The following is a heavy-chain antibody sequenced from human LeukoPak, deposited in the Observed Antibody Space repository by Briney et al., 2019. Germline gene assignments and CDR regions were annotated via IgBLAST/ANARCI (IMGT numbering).Heavy chain of an antibody. CDR1: GGSFRGYY. CDR2: INHSGST. J-gene: IGHJ4*02. V-gene: IGHV4-34*01. D-gene: IGHD3-10*01. Sequence: SETLSLTCGGYGGSFRGYYWSWIRQPPGKRLEWIGEINHSGSTNYNPSLKSRVTISVDTSKNQFSLKLSSVTAADTAVYYCARQGVRGVIGNWGQGTLVTVSS. CDR3: ARQGVRGVIGN.